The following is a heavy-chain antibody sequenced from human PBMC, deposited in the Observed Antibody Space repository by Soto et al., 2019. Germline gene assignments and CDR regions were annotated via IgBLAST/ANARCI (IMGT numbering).Heavy chain of an antibody. Sequence: LSLTCTVSGGSISSYYWSWIRQPPGKGLEWIGYIYYSGSTNYNPSLKSRVTISVDTSKNQFSLKLSSVTAADTAVYYCARTYSGYDYAFDIWGQGTMVTVS. D-gene: IGHD5-12*01. J-gene: IGHJ3*02. CDR1: GGSISSYY. CDR2: IYYSGST. V-gene: IGHV4-59*01. CDR3: ARTYSGYDYAFDI.